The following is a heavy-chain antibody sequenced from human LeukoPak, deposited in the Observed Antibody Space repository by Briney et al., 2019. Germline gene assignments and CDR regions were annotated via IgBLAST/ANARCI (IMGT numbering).Heavy chain of an antibody. CDR3: ARGTAAPIDF. D-gene: IGHD2-2*01. J-gene: IGHJ4*02. CDR2: INWNGGDT. Sequence: GGSLRLSCAASGFTFDDYGMSWVRQVPGKGLEWVASINWNGGDTIYADSVKGRFTISRDNPQSSLFLQVNSLRAEDTAVYYCARGTAAPIDFWGQGSPVTVSS. CDR1: GFTFDDYG. V-gene: IGHV3-20*04.